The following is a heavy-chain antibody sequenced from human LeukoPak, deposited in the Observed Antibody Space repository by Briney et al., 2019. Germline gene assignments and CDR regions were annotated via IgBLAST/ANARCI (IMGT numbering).Heavy chain of an antibody. Sequence: GGSLRLSCAASGFSLSSYAMHWVRQAPGKGLEWVAIISYDGSKKYYADSVKGRFTISRDNSKNTLYLQMNSLRAEDTAVYYCAKDQGVNFFDYWGQGTLVTVSS. J-gene: IGHJ4*02. CDR2: ISYDGSKK. CDR3: AKDQGVNFFDY. CDR1: GFSLSSYA. D-gene: IGHD2-8*01. V-gene: IGHV3-30*04.